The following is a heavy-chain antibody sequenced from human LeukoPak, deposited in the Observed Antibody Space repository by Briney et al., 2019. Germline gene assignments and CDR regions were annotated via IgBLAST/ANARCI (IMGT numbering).Heavy chain of an antibody. V-gene: IGHV3-30*02. CDR3: AKGAHPLDILVVPAVTP. J-gene: IGHJ5*02. Sequence: PGGSLRLSCAASGFTFSSYGMHWVRQAPGRGLEWVAFIRYDGSNKYYADSVKGRFTISRDNSKNTLYLQMNSLRAEDTAVYYCAKGAHPLDILVVPAVTPWGPGTLVTVSS. CDR2: IRYDGSNK. CDR1: GFTFSSYG. D-gene: IGHD2-2*03.